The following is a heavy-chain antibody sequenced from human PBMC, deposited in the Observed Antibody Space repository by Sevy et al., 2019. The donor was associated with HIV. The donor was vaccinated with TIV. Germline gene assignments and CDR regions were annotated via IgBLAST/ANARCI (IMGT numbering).Heavy chain of an antibody. CDR2: INSGGGST. J-gene: IGHJ4*02. D-gene: IGHD3-22*01. V-gene: IGHV3-23*01. CDR1: GFTFTEFV. Sequence: GGSLRLSCAASGFTFTEFVMSWVRQSPGKGLEWVSTINSGGGSTYYENSVKGRVIISRDNSQNTLDLQMNSLRAEDTAVYYCAKDVVGGYYDSSGYSDHWGQGTLVTVSS. CDR3: AKDVVGGYYDSSGYSDH.